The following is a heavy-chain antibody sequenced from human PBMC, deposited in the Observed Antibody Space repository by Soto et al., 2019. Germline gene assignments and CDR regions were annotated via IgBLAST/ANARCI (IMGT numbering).Heavy chain of an antibody. CDR3: VSQPHWARPVQS. CDR1: GFLCRNYE. D-gene: IGHD7-27*01. V-gene: IGHV3-48*03. CDR2: ISTTGGHV. Sequence: EVRLVESGGDLVKSGVSLRLSCVGSGFLCRNYEMNWLRQAPGKRLEWLAHISTTGGHVSESDSVKGRFTISRDNTKHTPYLQMNSLRTEDTGVYYCVSQPHWARPVQSWRQGTLVNVSS. J-gene: IGHJ5*02.